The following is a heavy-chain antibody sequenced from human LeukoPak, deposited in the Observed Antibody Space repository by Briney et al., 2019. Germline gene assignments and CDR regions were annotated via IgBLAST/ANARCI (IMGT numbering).Heavy chain of an antibody. Sequence: ASVKVSCKASGYTFTSYDINWVRQATGQGLEWMGWMNPNSGNTGYAQKFQGRVTITADESTSTAYMELSSLRSDDTAVYYCARDQLVRWYEKPFDYWGQGTLVTVSS. CDR3: ARDQLVRWYEKPFDY. CDR2: MNPNSGNT. D-gene: IGHD4-23*01. V-gene: IGHV1-8*01. CDR1: GYTFTSYD. J-gene: IGHJ4*02.